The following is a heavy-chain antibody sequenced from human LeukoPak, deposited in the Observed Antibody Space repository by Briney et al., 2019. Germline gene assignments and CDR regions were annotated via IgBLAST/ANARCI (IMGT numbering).Heavy chain of an antibody. D-gene: IGHD1-26*01. CDR2: INQDGSER. CDR3: ARDEYSGSYVY. Sequence: GGSLRLSCAASGFTFSSYWMTWVRQAPGKGQEWVANINQDGSERHYVDSVKGRFTISRDNAKNSLYLEMNSLRAEDTAVYYCARDEYSGSYVYWGQGTLVTVSS. J-gene: IGHJ4*02. V-gene: IGHV3-7*05. CDR1: GFTFSSYW.